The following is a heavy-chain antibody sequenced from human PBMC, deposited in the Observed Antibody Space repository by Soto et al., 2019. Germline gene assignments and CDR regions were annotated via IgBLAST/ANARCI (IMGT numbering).Heavy chain of an antibody. CDR3: TRKLTGTNPLDY. CDR1: GFTFSTYS. D-gene: IGHD1-7*01. CDR2: ISSDSSYI. V-gene: IGHV3-21*01. Sequence: ESGGGLIKPGGSLRLSCAASGFTFSTYSLNWVRQAPGKGLEWVSSISSDSSYIYYADSVKGRFTISRDNAKDSLYLQMNSLRAEDTAVYYCTRKLTGTNPLDYWGQGTLVTVSS. J-gene: IGHJ4*02.